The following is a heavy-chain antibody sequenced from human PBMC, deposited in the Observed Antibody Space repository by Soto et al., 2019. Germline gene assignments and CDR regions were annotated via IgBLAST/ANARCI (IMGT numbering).Heavy chain of an antibody. CDR1: GFTFSSYW. Sequence: PGGSLRLSCAASGFTFSSYWMSWVRQAPGKGLEWVANIKQDGSEKYYVDSVKGRFTISRDNAKNSLYLQMNSLRAEDTAVYYCARENRINIVVVPAAMFDYWGQGTLVTVSS. V-gene: IGHV3-7*01. D-gene: IGHD2-2*01. CDR2: IKQDGSEK. J-gene: IGHJ4*02. CDR3: ARENRINIVVVPAAMFDY.